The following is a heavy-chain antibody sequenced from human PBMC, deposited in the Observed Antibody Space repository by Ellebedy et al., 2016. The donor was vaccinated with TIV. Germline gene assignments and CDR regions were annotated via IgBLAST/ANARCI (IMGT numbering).Heavy chain of an antibody. Sequence: GGSLRLSXNISGYSFISHWIAWLRQMPGGGLEWMGRIDPTDSNVRYRPAFQGHVTISVDKSKRTAFLQWSSLEASDPVMYYCARMTEDGYYFDFWGQGTLVTVSP. J-gene: IGHJ4*02. CDR2: IDPTDSNV. V-gene: IGHV5-10-1*01. CDR1: GYSFISHW. CDR3: ARMTEDGYYFDF. D-gene: IGHD2-21*02.